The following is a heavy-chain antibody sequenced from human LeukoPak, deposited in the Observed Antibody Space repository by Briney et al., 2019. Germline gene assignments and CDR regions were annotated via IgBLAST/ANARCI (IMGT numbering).Heavy chain of an antibody. Sequence: SETLSLTCTVSGASVTNYYWSWIRQSPGKGLEWISYIHHSGNSDYNPSLRSRVTTSLDTSKNQFSLNLISVTAADTAVYYCTRGHWGLQSWSQGTLVTVSS. J-gene: IGHJ5*02. CDR2: IHHSGNS. D-gene: IGHD7-27*01. V-gene: IGHV4-59*02. CDR1: GASVTNYY. CDR3: TRGHWGLQS.